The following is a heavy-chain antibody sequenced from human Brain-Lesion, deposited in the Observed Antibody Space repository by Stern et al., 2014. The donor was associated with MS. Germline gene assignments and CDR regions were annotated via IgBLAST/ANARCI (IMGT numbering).Heavy chain of an antibody. CDR2: IYHSGST. D-gene: IGHD3-3*01. CDR3: ARGSREVLLPRFYFDY. CDR1: GGSISSGNYY. J-gene: IGHJ4*02. Sequence: QLQLQESGPGLVKPSQTLSLTCTVSGGSISSGNYYWSWIRQHPGKGLEWIGSIYHSGSTYYNPPLKSRVTTSIDTSKNQFSLKLSSVTAADTAVYYCARGSREVLLPRFYFDYRGQGTLVTVSS. V-gene: IGHV4-31*03.